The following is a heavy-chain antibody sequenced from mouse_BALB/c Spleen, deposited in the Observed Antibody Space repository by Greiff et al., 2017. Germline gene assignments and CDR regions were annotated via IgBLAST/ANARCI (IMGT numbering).Heavy chain of an antibody. D-gene: IGHD2-1*01. CDR2: IDPSDSYT. CDR3: ARSLPLPDY. Sequence: QVHVKQPGAELVKPGASVKLSCKASGYTFTSYWMHWVKQRPGQGLEWIGEIDPSDSYTNYNQKFKGKATLTVDKSSSTAYMQLSSLTSEDSAVYYCARSLPLPDYWGQGTSVTVSS. J-gene: IGHJ4*01. CDR1: GYTFTSYW. V-gene: IGHV1-69*02.